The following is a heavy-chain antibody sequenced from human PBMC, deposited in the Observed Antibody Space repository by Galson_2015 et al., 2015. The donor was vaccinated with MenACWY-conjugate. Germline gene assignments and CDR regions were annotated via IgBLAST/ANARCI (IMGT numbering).Heavy chain of an antibody. CDR1: GGSISSHY. V-gene: IGHV4-59*08. CDR2: IRDTGSL. Sequence: LTCTVSGGSISSHYWSWFRQPPGKGLEWIAYIRDTGSLKDNPSLKSRVTMSADKSNNQFSLRLISVTAADTAVYYCARLPTRGSSFGYFDYWGRGSLVAVSS. CDR3: ARLPTRGSSFGYFDY. J-gene: IGHJ4*02. D-gene: IGHD3-3*01.